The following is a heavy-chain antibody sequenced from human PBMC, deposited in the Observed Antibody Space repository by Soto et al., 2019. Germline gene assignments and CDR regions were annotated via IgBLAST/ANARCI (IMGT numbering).Heavy chain of an antibody. V-gene: IGHV3-23*01. D-gene: IGHD4-4*01. CDR3: AKYARVRLTTGFDS. Sequence: EVQLLESGGRLVGPGGSLRLSCSASGFSFNNYGMSWVRQGPGKGLEWVSSISTSGGSTYYSDSVKGRFTISRDNSKNMLYLQMSSLRAEDTGVFYCAKYARVRLTTGFDSWGQGTLVAVSS. CDR2: ISTSGGST. J-gene: IGHJ4*02. CDR1: GFSFNNYG.